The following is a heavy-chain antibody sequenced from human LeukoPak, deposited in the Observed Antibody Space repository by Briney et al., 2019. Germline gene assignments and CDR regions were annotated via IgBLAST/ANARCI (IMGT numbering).Heavy chain of an antibody. Sequence: ASVKVSCKASGYTFTSYYMHWVRQAPGQGLEWMGIINPSGGSTSYAQKFQGRVTMARDTSTSTVYMELSSLRSEDTAVYYCARAAPRDCTNGICWVDYWGQGTLVTVSS. J-gene: IGHJ4*02. CDR3: ARAAPRDCTNGICWVDY. CDR1: GYTFTSYY. V-gene: IGHV1-46*01. D-gene: IGHD2-8*01. CDR2: INPSGGST.